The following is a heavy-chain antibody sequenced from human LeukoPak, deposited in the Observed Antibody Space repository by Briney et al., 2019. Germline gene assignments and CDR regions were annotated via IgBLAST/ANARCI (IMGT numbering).Heavy chain of an antibody. CDR1: GGSISSYY. Sequence: SETLSLTCTVSGGSISSYYWSWIRQPPGKGLEWIGYIYYSGSTNYNPSLKSRVTISVDTSKNQFSLKLSSVTAADTAVYYCARAEAAGDYYYYGMDVWGQGTTVTVSS. V-gene: IGHV4-59*01. CDR2: IYYSGST. CDR3: ARAEAAGDYYYYGMDV. D-gene: IGHD6-13*01. J-gene: IGHJ6*02.